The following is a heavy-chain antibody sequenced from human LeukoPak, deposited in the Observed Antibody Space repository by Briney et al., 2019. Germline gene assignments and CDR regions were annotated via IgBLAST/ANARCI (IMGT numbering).Heavy chain of an antibody. Sequence: GASVKVSCKASGYTFTSYGISWVRQAPGQGLEWMGWINPNSGGTNYAQKFQGRVTMTRDTSISTAYMELSRLRSDDTAVYYCARGFLVGATFDAKDYWGQGTLVTVSS. CDR3: ARGFLVGATFDAKDY. D-gene: IGHD1-26*01. CDR2: INPNSGGT. J-gene: IGHJ4*02. CDR1: GYTFTSYG. V-gene: IGHV1-2*02.